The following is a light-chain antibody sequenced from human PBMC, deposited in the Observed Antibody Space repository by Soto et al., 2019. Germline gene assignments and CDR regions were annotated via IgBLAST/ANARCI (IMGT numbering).Light chain of an antibody. CDR2: AAS. CDR3: QQTYSTPIT. J-gene: IGKJ5*01. CDR1: RSISNY. Sequence: DIQMTQSPSSLSASVGDRVTIACRASRSISNYLNWYQQRPGKAPKLLIYAASSLQSGVPSRFSGSGSGTDFTLTISSPQPEDFVTYYCQQTYSTPITFGQGTRQEI. V-gene: IGKV1-39*01.